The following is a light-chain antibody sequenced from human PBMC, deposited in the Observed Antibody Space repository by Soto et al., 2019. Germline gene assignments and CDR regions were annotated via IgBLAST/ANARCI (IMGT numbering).Light chain of an antibody. CDR3: QQVQTYPLT. Sequence: DIHLTQSPSFLSASVGDRVTITCRPSQAVPNNMAWYQQKPGKPPKLLIYEESTLLRGVPSRFSGRKSGTPFTLTICRLQPEDFATYYCQQVQTYPLTFGGGTKVEI. CDR2: EES. CDR1: QAVPNN. V-gene: IGKV1-9*01. J-gene: IGKJ4*01.